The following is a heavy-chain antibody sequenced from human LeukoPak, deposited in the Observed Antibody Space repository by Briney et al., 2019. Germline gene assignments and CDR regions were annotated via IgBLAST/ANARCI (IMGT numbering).Heavy chain of an antibody. J-gene: IGHJ4*02. CDR3: ASLRERSYYARGFDY. V-gene: IGHV4-30-2*03. CDR2: IYYTGST. Sequence: SETLSLTCAVSGGSISRSGYSWSWLRQPPGKGLDWIAYIYYTGSTYYNPSLKSRVTISVHTSKHQFSLKLSSVTAADTAVYYCASLRERSYYARGFDYWGQGTLVTVSS. CDR1: GGSISRSGYS. D-gene: IGHD1-26*01.